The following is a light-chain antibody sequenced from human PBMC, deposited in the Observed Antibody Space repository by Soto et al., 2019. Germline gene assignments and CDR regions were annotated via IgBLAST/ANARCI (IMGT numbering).Light chain of an antibody. J-gene: IGLJ1*01. Sequence: QSVLSQPASVSGSPGQTITISCTGTSTDVGGYNAVSWYQHHPGKAPELIIYEVTHRPSGVSDRFSASKSGNTASLTISGLQTEDEADYYCNSFRVSHLYVFGTGTKVTVL. CDR3: NSFRVSHLYV. CDR2: EVT. V-gene: IGLV2-14*01. CDR1: STDVGGYNA.